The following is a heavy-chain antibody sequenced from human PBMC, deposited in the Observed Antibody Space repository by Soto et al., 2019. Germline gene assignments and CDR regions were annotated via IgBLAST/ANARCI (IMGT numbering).Heavy chain of an antibody. CDR1: GYTFSSYG. J-gene: IGHJ4*02. CDR3: ARDLWLVPEVGDY. Sequence: SVQVSCKASGYTFSSYGISWVRQAPGQGLEWMGWISAYNGNTNYAQKLQGRVTMTTDTSTSTAYMELRSLRSDDTAVYYCARDLWLVPEVGDYWGQGTLVTVSS. CDR2: ISAYNGNT. V-gene: IGHV1-18*04. D-gene: IGHD6-19*01.